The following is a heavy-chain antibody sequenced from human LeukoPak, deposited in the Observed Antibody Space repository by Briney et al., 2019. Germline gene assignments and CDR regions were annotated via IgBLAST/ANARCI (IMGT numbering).Heavy chain of an antibody. Sequence: GGSLRLSCAASGFTFSNYESNWVRQAPGKGLEWVSYISSSGRNIYYADSVKGRFTISRDNAKNSLYLQMNSLRAEDTAVYYCARDLVQLWSKDFWGQGTLVTVSS. J-gene: IGHJ4*02. V-gene: IGHV3-48*03. CDR3: ARDLVQLWSKDF. CDR2: ISSSGRNI. D-gene: IGHD5-18*01. CDR1: GFTFSNYE.